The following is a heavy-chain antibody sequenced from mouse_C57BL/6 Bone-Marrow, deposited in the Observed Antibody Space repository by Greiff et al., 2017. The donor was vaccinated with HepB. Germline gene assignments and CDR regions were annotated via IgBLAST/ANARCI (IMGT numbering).Heavy chain of an antibody. Sequence: DVHLVESGGGLVQPKGSLKLSCAASGFSFNTYAMNWVRQAPGKGLEWVARIRSKSNNYATYYADSVKDRFNISRDDSESMLYLQMNNLKTEDTAMYYCVRGTRGYAMDYWGQGTSVTVSS. J-gene: IGHJ4*01. D-gene: IGHD3-3*01. CDR3: VRGTRGYAMDY. CDR1: GFSFNTYA. V-gene: IGHV10-1*01. CDR2: IRSKSNNYAT.